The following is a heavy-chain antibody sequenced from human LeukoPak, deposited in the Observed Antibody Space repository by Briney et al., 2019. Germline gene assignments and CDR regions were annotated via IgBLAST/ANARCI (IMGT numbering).Heavy chain of an antibody. CDR3: ASFIAAAYESHAFDI. D-gene: IGHD6-13*01. CDR1: GGTFSSYA. CDR2: ISAYNGNT. Sequence: GASVKVSCKASGGTFSSYAISWVRQAPGQGLEWMGWISAYNGNTNYAQKLQGRVTMTTDTSTSTAYMELRSLRSDDTAVYYCASFIAAAYESHAFDIWGQGTMVTVSS. J-gene: IGHJ3*02. V-gene: IGHV1-18*01.